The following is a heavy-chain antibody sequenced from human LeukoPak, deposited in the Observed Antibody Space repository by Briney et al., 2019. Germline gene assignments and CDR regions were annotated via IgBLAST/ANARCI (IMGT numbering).Heavy chain of an antibody. J-gene: IGHJ4*02. CDR3: ARVFDS. Sequence: SETLSLTCTVSGGSVSTSDYYWGWIRQSPAKGLEWIGDVFYTGKTNYNPSLRGRATISIDTSKNQFSLKLTYVTAADSAVYYCARVFDSWGQGTLVTVSS. CDR2: VFYTGKT. V-gene: IGHV4-39*07. CDR1: GGSVSTSDYY.